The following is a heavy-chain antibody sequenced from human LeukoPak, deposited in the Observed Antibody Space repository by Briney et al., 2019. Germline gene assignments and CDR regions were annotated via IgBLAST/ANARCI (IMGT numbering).Heavy chain of an antibody. Sequence: SVRVSCKPSVGTLSIYATSWVREAPGQGLECMGGIFPIFGTANYAQTFKGRVTITTEESTSTAYMELSSLRYEDTAVYYCARWPAHYDFWSGYSFCYYMDVWGKGTTVTVSS. V-gene: IGHV1-69*05. CDR1: VGTLSIYA. J-gene: IGHJ6*03. D-gene: IGHD3-3*01. CDR3: ARWPAHYDFWSGYSFCYYMDV. CDR2: IFPIFGTA.